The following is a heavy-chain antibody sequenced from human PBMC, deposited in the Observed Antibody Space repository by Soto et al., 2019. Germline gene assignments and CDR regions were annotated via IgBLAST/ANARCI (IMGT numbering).Heavy chain of an antibody. D-gene: IGHD2-2*01. Sequence: GGSLRLSCAASGVTFSSYAMHLVRQAPGKGPEWVAVISYDGSNKYYADSVKGRFTISRDNSKNTLYLQMNSLRAEDTAVYYCARDYLVVPHRVIDYWGQGTLVTVPS. V-gene: IGHV3-30*04. CDR3: ARDYLVVPHRVIDY. CDR2: ISYDGSNK. CDR1: GVTFSSYA. J-gene: IGHJ4*02.